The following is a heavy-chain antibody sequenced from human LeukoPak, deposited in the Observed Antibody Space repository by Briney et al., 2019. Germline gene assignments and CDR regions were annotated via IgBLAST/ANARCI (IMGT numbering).Heavy chain of an antibody. CDR3: ARGHIVVVPAAIEEIDY. CDR1: GYTFTGYY. D-gene: IGHD2-2*02. V-gene: IGHV1-2*02. J-gene: IGHJ4*02. Sequence: ASVKVSCKASGYTFTGYYMHWVRQAPGQGLEWMGWINPNSGGTNYAQKFQGRVTMTRDTSISTAYMELSGLRSDDTAVYYCARGHIVVVPAAIEEIDYWGQGTLVTVSS. CDR2: INPNSGGT.